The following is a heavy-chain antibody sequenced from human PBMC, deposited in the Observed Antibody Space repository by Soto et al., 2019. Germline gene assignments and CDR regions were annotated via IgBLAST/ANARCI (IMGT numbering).Heavy chain of an antibody. D-gene: IGHD3-22*01. J-gene: IGHJ6*02. CDR2: INAGNGNT. Sequence: ASVKVSCTASGYTFTSYGIHWVRQAPGQRLEWTGCINAGNGNTKYSEKFQGRVTITRDTSASTAYLELSSLRSEDTAVYYCARDPNDSSAYYHHYYYGMDVWGQGTTVTVSS. V-gene: IGHV1-3*01. CDR1: GYTFTSYG. CDR3: ARDPNDSSAYYHHYYYGMDV.